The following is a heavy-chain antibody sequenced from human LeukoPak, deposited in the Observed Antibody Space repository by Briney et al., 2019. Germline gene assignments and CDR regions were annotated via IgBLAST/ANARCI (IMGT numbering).Heavy chain of an antibody. D-gene: IGHD4-17*01. Sequence: ASVKVSCKASGYTFTSYGISWVRQAPGQGLEWMGWISAYNGNTNYAQKLQSRVTMTTDTSTSTAYMELRSLRSDDTAVYYCARMGETVTPDLLDYWGQGTLVTVSS. CDR1: GYTFTSYG. J-gene: IGHJ4*02. CDR2: ISAYNGNT. V-gene: IGHV1-18*01. CDR3: ARMGETVTPDLLDY.